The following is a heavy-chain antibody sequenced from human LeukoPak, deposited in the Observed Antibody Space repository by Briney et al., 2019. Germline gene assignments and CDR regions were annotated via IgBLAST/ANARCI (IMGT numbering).Heavy chain of an antibody. J-gene: IGHJ3*02. CDR2: IRYDGSNK. CDR1: GFTFSSYS. CDR3: AKDDPPSGSGSYHSGLAFDI. D-gene: IGHD3-10*01. V-gene: IGHV3-30*02. Sequence: GGSLRLSCAASGFTFSSYSMNWVRQAPGKGLEWVAFIRYDGSNKYYADSVKGRFTISRDNSKNTLYLQMNSLRAEDTAVYYCAKDDPPSGSGSYHSGLAFDIWGQGTMVTVSS.